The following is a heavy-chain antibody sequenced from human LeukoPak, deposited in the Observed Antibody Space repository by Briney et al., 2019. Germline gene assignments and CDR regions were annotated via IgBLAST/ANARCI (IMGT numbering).Heavy chain of an antibody. CDR1: GFTVVTNY. J-gene: IGHJ4*02. CDR2: IYAGGAT. V-gene: IGHV3-66*01. CDR3: ARDLN. Sequence: PGGSLRLSCAASGFTVVTNYMSWVRQAPGKGLEWVSVIYAGGATYYSDSARGRFTISRDNSKNTLYLQMNSLRAEDTAVYYCARDLNWGQGTLVTVSS.